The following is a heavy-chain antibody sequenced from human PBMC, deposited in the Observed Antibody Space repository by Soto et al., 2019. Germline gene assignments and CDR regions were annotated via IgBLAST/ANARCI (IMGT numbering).Heavy chain of an antibody. CDR2: IYHSGST. Sequence: QVQLQESGPGLVKPSGTLSLTCAVSSGSISSSNWWSWVRQPPGKGLAWIGEIYHSGSTNSNPSLKSGVTISVDKSKNQFSLKLSSVTAADTAVYYCARPAATYDAFDIWGQGTMVAVSS. J-gene: IGHJ3*02. CDR1: SGSISSSNW. CDR3: ARPAATYDAFDI. V-gene: IGHV4-4*02. D-gene: IGHD2-15*01.